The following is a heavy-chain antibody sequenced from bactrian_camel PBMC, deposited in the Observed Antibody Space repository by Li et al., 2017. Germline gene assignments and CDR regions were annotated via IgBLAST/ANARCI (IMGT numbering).Heavy chain of an antibody. D-gene: IGHD2*01. J-gene: IGHJ4*01. CDR2: IHTGSSST. Sequence: HVQLVESGGGSVQTGGSLTLSCTISGDIGRQYCLGWFRQAPGKDREGVAAIHTGSSSTWISDSTKGRFAISQDNAENTIYLHMNGLKTEDTAMCYCASDPQGGKELGLAVTSVVVHGNCRKVPLGARGPRSPSP. V-gene: IGHV3S54*01. CDR3: ASDPQGGKELGLAVTSVVVHGNCRKVPL. CDR1: GDIGRQYC.